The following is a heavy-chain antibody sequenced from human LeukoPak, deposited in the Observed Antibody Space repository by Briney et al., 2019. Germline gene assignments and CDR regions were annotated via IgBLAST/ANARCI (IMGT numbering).Heavy chain of an antibody. D-gene: IGHD5-12*01. J-gene: IGHJ4*02. CDR1: GYTFTSYG. CDR2: INPTGGST. CDR3: ARGKASFDY. V-gene: IGHV1-46*01. Sequence: GASVKVSCKASGYTFTSYGISWVRQAPGQGLEWMGLINPTGGSTGYAQKFQGRVTMTRDMSTSTDYMELSSLRSEDTAIYYCARGKASFDYWGQGTLVTVSS.